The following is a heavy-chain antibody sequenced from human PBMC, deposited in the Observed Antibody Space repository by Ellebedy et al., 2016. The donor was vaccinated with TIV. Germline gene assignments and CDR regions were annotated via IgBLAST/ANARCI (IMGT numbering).Heavy chain of an antibody. V-gene: IGHV1-46*01. CDR1: GYTLTSHY. J-gene: IGHJ5*02. CDR2: INPNGGST. Sequence: AASVKVSCKASGYTLTSHYMHWVRQAPGQGLEWMGMINPNGGSTIYAQRFQGRVTMTRDTSTSTVYMELTSLTSEDTAVYYCARDQRTHFDPWGQGTLVTVSS. D-gene: IGHD6-25*01. CDR3: ARDQRTHFDP.